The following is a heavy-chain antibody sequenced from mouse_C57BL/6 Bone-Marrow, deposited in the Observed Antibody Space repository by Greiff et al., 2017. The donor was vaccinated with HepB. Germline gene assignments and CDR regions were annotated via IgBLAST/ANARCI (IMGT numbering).Heavy chain of an antibody. CDR1: GYTFTSYW. CDR2: IHPNSGST. J-gene: IGHJ2*01. Sequence: QVQLQQPGAELVKPGASVKLSCKASGYTFTSYWMHWVKQRPGQGLEWIGMIHPNSGSTNYNEKFKSKATLTVDKSSSTAYMQLSSLTSEDSAVYYCARLGRYYYDSSYFDYWGQGTTLTVSS. CDR3: ARLGRYYYDSSYFDY. V-gene: IGHV1-64*01. D-gene: IGHD1-1*01.